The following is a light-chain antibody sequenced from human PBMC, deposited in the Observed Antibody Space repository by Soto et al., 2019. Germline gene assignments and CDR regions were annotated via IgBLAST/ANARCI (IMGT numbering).Light chain of an antibody. V-gene: IGKV1-5*01. CDR1: QSLGTW. CDR2: DAS. Sequence: DIQLTHSLSTLSASVGDRVTITCRASQSLGTWLAWYQQKPGEAPKLLIYDASYLESGVPSRFSGSGSGTEFTLTISSLQPDDLATYYCQQYDSHPMYTFGQGTKVDI. J-gene: IGKJ2*01. CDR3: QQYDSHPMYT.